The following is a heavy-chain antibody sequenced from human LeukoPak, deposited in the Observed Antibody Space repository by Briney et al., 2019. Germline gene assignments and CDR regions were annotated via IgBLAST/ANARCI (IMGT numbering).Heavy chain of an antibody. CDR3: ARDYYDSSGYYYRADY. D-gene: IGHD3-22*01. CDR1: GFTFSSFA. J-gene: IGHJ4*02. CDR2: IGRNAVNT. Sequence: GGSLRLSCAASGFTFSSFAMSWVRQAPGKGLEWVSSIGRNAVNTYYADSVKGRFTISRDNSKNSLYLQMNSLRAEDTAVYYCARDYYDSSGYYYRADYWGQGTLVTVSS. V-gene: IGHV3-23*01.